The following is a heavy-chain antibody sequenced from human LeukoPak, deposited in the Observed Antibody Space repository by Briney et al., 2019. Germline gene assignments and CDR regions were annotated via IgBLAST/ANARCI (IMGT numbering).Heavy chain of an antibody. D-gene: IGHD2-2*01. CDR3: AKDNGGDIVVVPAAPADIYYGMDV. CDR1: GFTFDDYA. Sequence: GRSLRLSCAASGFTFDDYAMHWVRQAPGKGLEWVSGISWNSGSKDYADSVKGRFTISRDNAKNSLYLQMNSLRAEDTALYYCAKDNGGDIVVVPAAPADIYYGMDVWGQGTTVTVSS. J-gene: IGHJ6*02. V-gene: IGHV3-9*01. CDR2: ISWNSGSK.